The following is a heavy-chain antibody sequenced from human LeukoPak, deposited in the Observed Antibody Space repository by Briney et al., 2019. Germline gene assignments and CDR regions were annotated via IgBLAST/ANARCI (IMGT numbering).Heavy chain of an antibody. V-gene: IGHV4-61*02. CDR3: AREDSSGYYYGRLDY. CDR1: GGSISSGSYY. J-gene: IGHJ4*02. CDR2: IYTSGST. Sequence: SETLSLTCTVSGGSISSGSYYWRWIRQPAGKGLEWIGRIYTSGSTNYNPSLKSRVTISVDTSKKQFSLKLSSVTAADTAVYYCAREDSSGYYYGRLDYWGQGTLVTVSS. D-gene: IGHD3-22*01.